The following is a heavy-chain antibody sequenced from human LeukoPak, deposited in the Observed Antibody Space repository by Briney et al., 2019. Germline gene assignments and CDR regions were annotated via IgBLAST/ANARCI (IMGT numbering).Heavy chain of an antibody. CDR3: AKVHSYDILTGYSYFDY. CDR1: GFTFSSYA. D-gene: IGHD3-9*01. CDR2: INGSGGST. Sequence: GGSLRLSCAASGFTFSSYATSWVRQAPGKGLEWVSAINGSGGSTYYADSVKGRFTISRDNSKNTLYLQMNSLRAEDTAVYYCAKVHSYDILTGYSYFDYWGQGTLVTVSS. V-gene: IGHV3-23*01. J-gene: IGHJ4*02.